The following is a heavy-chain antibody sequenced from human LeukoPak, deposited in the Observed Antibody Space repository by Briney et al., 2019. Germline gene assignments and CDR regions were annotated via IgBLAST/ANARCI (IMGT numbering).Heavy chain of an antibody. CDR3: AREGVVVPAAPLDY. D-gene: IGHD2-2*01. V-gene: IGHV3-21*01. CDR2: ISSSSSYI. CDR1: GFTFSSYS. J-gene: IGHJ4*02. Sequence: GGSLRLSCAASGFTFSSYSMNWVRKAPGKGLNGAPSISSSSSYIYYADSVKGRFTISRDNAKNSLYLQMNSLRAEDTAVYYCAREGVVVPAAPLDYWGQGTLVTVSS.